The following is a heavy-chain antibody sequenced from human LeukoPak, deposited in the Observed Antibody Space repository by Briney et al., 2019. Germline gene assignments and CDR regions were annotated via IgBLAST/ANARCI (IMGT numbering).Heavy chain of an antibody. J-gene: IGHJ5*02. Sequence: ASVRVSSQASGYTFNSYGITWVLHAPGQRLECIGWVSAYNGDTTYAQKLQGRGTMRNDTSTSTAHMELRSETSDDRAVYCCIRRELLVRSWFDPWGQGTLVTVSS. V-gene: IGHV1-18*01. CDR1: GYTFNSYG. D-gene: IGHD3-10*01. CDR3: IRRELLVRSWFDP. CDR2: VSAYNGDT.